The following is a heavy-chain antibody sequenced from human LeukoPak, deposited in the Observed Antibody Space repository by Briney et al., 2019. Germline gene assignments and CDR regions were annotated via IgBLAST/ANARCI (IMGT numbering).Heavy chain of an antibody. CDR2: TSHDGDNK. CDR3: AIAPNYYGSGSYNP. J-gene: IGHJ5*02. D-gene: IGHD3-10*01. CDR1: AFTFSRYA. V-gene: IGHV3-30-3*01. Sequence: PGGSLRLSCAASAFTFSRYAMNWVRQAPGKGLEWVAVTSHDGDNKYYADSVKGRFTISRDNSKNTLYLQMNSLRAEDTAVYYCAIAPNYYGSGSYNPWGQGTLVTVSS.